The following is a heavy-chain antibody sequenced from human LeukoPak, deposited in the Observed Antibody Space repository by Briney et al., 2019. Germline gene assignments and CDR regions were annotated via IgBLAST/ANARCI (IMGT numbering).Heavy chain of an antibody. CDR3: ARGEYYSDTSSYFDY. V-gene: IGHV3-30*03. CDR1: GFTFSSYG. Sequence: GGSLRLSCAASGFTFSSYGMNWVRQAPGKGLEWVAVISYDGSNKYYADSVKGRFTISRDNSKNTLFVQMSSLRAEDTSVYYCARGEYYSDTSSYFDYWGQGTLVTVSS. CDR2: ISYDGSNK. J-gene: IGHJ4*02. D-gene: IGHD3-22*01.